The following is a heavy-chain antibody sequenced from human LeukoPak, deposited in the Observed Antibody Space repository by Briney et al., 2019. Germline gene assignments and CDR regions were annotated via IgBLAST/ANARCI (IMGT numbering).Heavy chain of an antibody. V-gene: IGHV4-4*02. CDR1: GGSISSSNW. CDR3: ASVGDTYYDILTGQNQNWFDP. Sequence: PSETLSLTCAVSGGSISSSNWWSWVRQPPGKGLEWIGEIYHSGSTNYNPSLKSRVTISVDTSKNQFSLKLSSVTAADTAVYYCASVGDTYYDILTGQNQNWFDPWGQGTLVTVSS. J-gene: IGHJ5*02. D-gene: IGHD3-9*01. CDR2: IYHSGST.